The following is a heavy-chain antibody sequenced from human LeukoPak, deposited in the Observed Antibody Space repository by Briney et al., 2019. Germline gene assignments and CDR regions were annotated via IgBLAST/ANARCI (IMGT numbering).Heavy chain of an antibody. CDR3: ARDHERELAVFDY. J-gene: IGHJ4*02. CDR1: GFTFGSYS. D-gene: IGHD1-26*01. Sequence: PGGSLRLSCAASGFTFGSYSMNWVRQAPGKGLEWVSSISSSSSYIYYADSVKGRFTISRDNAKNSLYLQMNSLRAEDTAVYYCARDHERELAVFDYWGQGTLVTVSS. CDR2: ISSSSSYI. V-gene: IGHV3-21*01.